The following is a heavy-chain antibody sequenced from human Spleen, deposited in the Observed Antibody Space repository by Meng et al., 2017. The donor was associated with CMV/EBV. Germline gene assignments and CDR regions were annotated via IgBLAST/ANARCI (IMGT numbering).Heavy chain of an antibody. D-gene: IGHD6-19*01. J-gene: IGHJ3*02. CDR1: GFTFSSYA. CDR2: ISGSGGST. V-gene: IGHV3-23*01. Sequence: GGSLRLSCAASGFTFSSYAMSWVRQAPGKGREWVSGISGSGGSTYYADSVKGRFTISRDNAKKSLYLQMNGLRARDTAVYYCARVLKGGWDFDAFDIWGQGTMVTVSS. CDR3: ARVLKGGWDFDAFDI.